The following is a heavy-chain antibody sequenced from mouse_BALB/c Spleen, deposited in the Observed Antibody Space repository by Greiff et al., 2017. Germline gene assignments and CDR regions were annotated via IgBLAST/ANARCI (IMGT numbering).Heavy chain of an antibody. CDR2: INSNGGST. J-gene: IGHJ2*01. D-gene: IGHD2-14*01. CDR3: ARRAYYRYDGPFDY. CDR1: GFTFSSYG. Sequence: EVKLVESGGGLVQPGGSLKLSCAASGFTFSSYGMSWVRQTPDKRLELVATINSNGGSTYYPDSVKGRFTISINNAKNTLYLQMSSLKSEDTAMYYCARRAYYRYDGPFDYWGQGTTLTVSS. V-gene: IGHV5-6-3*01.